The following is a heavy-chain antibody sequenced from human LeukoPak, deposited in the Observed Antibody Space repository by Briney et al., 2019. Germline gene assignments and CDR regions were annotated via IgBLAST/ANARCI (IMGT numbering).Heavy chain of an antibody. V-gene: IGHV4-4*07. CDR3: ARGKYQLDY. CDR1: GGSIGSYY. Sequence: SETLSLTCTVSGGSIGSYYWSWIRLPAGKGLEWIGRTHTSGSTNYNPSLRSRVTISVDTSKNQFSLKLSSVTAADTAVYYCARGKYQLDYWGQGTLVTVSS. D-gene: IGHD2-2*01. CDR2: THTSGST. J-gene: IGHJ4*02.